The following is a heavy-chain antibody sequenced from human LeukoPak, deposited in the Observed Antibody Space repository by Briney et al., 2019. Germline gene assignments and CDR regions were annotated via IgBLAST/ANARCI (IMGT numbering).Heavy chain of an antibody. CDR1: GFTFTSSA. Sequence: ASVKVSCKASGFTFTSSAMQWARQARGQRLEWIGWIVVGSGNTNYAQKFQERVTITRDMSTSTAYMELSSLRSEDTAVYYCAADPMYYYDSSGYCHFDYWGQGTLVTVSS. CDR3: AADPMYYYDSSGYCHFDY. J-gene: IGHJ4*02. V-gene: IGHV1-58*02. CDR2: IVVGSGNT. D-gene: IGHD3-22*01.